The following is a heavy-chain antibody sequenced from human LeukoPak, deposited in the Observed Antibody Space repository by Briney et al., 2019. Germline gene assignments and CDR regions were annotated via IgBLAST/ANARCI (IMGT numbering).Heavy chain of an antibody. CDR1: GYTFTGYY. D-gene: IGHD3-9*01. Sequence: ASVKVSCKASGYTFTGYYMHWVRQAPGQGLEWMGWINPNSGGTNYAQKFQGRVTMTRDTSISTAYMELSRLRSDDTAVYYCAREGILTGSPLDNWGQGTLVTVSS. CDR2: INPNSGGT. J-gene: IGHJ4*02. V-gene: IGHV1-2*02. CDR3: AREGILTGSPLDN.